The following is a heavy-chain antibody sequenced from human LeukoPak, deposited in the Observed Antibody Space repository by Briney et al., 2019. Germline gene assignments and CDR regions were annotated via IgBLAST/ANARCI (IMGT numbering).Heavy chain of an antibody. J-gene: IGHJ4*02. CDR3: AREEQWLARGSFDY. CDR1: GFTFSSYG. Sequence: PGGSLRLSCAASGFTFSSYGMHWVRQAPGKGLEWVAVIWYDGSNKYYADSVKGRFTISRDNSKNTLYLQMNSLRAEDTAVYYCAREEQWLARGSFDYWGQGTLVTVSS. D-gene: IGHD6-19*01. CDR2: IWYDGSNK. V-gene: IGHV3-33*01.